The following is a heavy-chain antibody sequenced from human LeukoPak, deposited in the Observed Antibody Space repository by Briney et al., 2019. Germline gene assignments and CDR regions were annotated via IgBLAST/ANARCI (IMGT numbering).Heavy chain of an antibody. CDR1: GFTFSDYY. CDR2: ISASGSYT. V-gene: IGHV3-11*03. Sequence: GGSLRLSCAASGFTFSDYYMSWIRQAPGKGLEWVSYISASGSYTNYADSVKGRFTISRDNAKNSLYLQMNSLRAEDAAIYYCASGEEIAATGKANDYWGQGTLVTVSS. CDR3: ASGEEIAATGKANDY. D-gene: IGHD6-13*01. J-gene: IGHJ4*02.